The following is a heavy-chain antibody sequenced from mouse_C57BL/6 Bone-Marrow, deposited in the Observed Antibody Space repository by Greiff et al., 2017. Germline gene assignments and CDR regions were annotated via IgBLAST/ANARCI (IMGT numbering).Heavy chain of an antibody. CDR3: AMIYYGPWYFDV. V-gene: IGHV1-82*01. Sequence: VQGVESGPELVKPGASVKISCKASGYAFSSSWMNWVKQRPGKGLEWIGRIYPGDGDTNYNGKFKGKATLTADKSSSTAYMQLSSLTSEDSAVYFCAMIYYGPWYFDVWGTGTTVTVSS. CDR2: IYPGDGDT. J-gene: IGHJ1*03. D-gene: IGHD2-1*01. CDR1: GYAFSSSW.